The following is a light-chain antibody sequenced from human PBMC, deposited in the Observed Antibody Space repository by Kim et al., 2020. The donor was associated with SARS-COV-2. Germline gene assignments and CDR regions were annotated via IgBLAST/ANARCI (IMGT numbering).Light chain of an antibody. CDR1: SPNIGKNT. J-gene: IGLJ1*01. CDR2: SND. Sequence: GRRVTISCSGSSPNIGKNTVNWYQQLPGTVPKLLIYSNDQRPSGVPDRFSGSKSGTSASLAISGLQSDDEADYYCGVWDDSLDGYVFGSGTKVTVL. CDR3: GVWDDSLDGYV. V-gene: IGLV1-44*01.